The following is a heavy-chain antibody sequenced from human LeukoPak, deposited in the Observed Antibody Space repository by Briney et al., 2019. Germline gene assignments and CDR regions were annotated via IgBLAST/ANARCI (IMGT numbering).Heavy chain of an antibody. D-gene: IGHD3-22*01. CDR1: GGSISSGYYY. V-gene: IGHV4-31*03. J-gene: IGHJ4*02. CDR3: ARTDRSGYYFDY. CDR2: IYYSGST. Sequence: SETLSLTCIVSGGSISSGYYYWSWVRQHPETGLEWLGYIYYSGSTYYNPSLKSRVTISVDTSKNQFSLVLSSVTAADSGVYYCARTDRSGYYFDYWGQGTLVTVSS.